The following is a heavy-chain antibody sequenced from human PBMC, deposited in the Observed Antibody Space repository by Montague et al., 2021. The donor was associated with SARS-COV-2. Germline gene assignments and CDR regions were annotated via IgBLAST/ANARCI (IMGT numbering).Heavy chain of an antibody. CDR2: VNHSGST. V-gene: IGHV4-34*01. CDR1: GGSFSGYY. Sequence: SETLSLTCAVYGGSFSGYYWSWIRQPPGKGLEWIGEVNHSGSTNYNPSLKSRVTISVDTSKNQFSLKMNSVSAADTAVYYCARGQVTNFGVLIMLSAAGALDIWGRGTTVTVSS. J-gene: IGHJ3*02. D-gene: IGHD3-3*01. CDR3: ARGQVTNFGVLIMLSAAGALDI.